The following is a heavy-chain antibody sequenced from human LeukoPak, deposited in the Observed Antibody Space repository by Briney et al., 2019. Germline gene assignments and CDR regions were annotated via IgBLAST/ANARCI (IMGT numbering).Heavy chain of an antibody. D-gene: IGHD3-10*01. Sequence: PGGSLRLSCAASGFTFSSYWMSWVRQAPGKGLEWVANIKPDGSDKYYVDSVKGRFTISRDNAKNSLSLQMNSLRAEDTALYYCAKDIGYYYGSGSYFDYWGQGTLVTVSS. CDR3: AKDIGYYYGSGSYFDY. CDR2: IKPDGSDK. J-gene: IGHJ4*02. CDR1: GFTFSSYW. V-gene: IGHV3-7*03.